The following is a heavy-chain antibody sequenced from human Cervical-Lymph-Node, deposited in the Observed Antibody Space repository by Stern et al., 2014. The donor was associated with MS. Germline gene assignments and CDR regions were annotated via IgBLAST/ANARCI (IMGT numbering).Heavy chain of an antibody. J-gene: IGHJ4*02. CDR1: GGTFSNHG. Sequence: VQLVESGAEVKKPGSSVKVSCKASGGTFSNHGISWVRQAPGQGLEWMGGILPMSGSAIYAQKFQGRVTITADESTTTAYMEVSSLGSEDTAVYYCARDLGDYYDNSGRWGQGTLVTVSS. V-gene: IGHV1-69*01. CDR3: ARDLGDYYDNSGR. D-gene: IGHD3-22*01. CDR2: ILPMSGSA.